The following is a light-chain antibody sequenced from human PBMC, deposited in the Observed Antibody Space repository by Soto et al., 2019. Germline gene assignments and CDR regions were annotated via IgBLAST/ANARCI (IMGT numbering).Light chain of an antibody. CDR1: RSVSSSY. CDR3: QQYGSSPPYT. CDR2: GAS. J-gene: IGKJ2*01. V-gene: IGKV3-20*01. Sequence: EIVLTQSPGTLSFPPGERATLSCGAGRSVSSSYLAWYQQKPAQAPGLLINGASNRATGIPDRFSASGSKTNFTLTISRLEPEDFAVYYCQQYGSSPPYTFGQGTKLEIK.